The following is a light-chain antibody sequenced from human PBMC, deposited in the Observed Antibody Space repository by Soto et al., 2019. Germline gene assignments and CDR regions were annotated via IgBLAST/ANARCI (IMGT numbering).Light chain of an antibody. V-gene: IGLV2-14*01. CDR3: SSYTTSSTVL. CDR1: SSDVGGYNY. Sequence: QSALTQPASVSGSPGQSITISCTGTSSDVGGYNYVSWYQQRPGKGPKLMIFEVTNRPSGVSDRFSGSKSGNTASLTISGLQAEDDAYYYCSSYTTSSTVLFGGGTKLTVL. CDR2: EVT. J-gene: IGLJ2*01.